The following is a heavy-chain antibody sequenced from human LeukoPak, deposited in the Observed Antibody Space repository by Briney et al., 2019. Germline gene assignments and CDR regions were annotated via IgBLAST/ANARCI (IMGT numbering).Heavy chain of an antibody. J-gene: IGHJ4*02. D-gene: IGHD3/OR15-3a*01. V-gene: IGHV4-30-4*08. CDR1: GYSISSGDFY. CDR2: IYYSGST. CDR3: ARDGGGLDY. Sequence: PSETLSLTCTVSGYSISSGDFYWSWIRQPPGKGLEWIGYIYYSGSTYYNPSLKSRVTISVDTSKNQFSLKLSSVTAADTAVYYCARDGGGLDYWGQGTLVTVSS.